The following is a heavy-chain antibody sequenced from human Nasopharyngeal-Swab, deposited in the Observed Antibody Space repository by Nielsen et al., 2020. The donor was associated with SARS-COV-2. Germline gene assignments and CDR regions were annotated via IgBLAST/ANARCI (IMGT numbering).Heavy chain of an antibody. D-gene: IGHD3-10*01. J-gene: IGHJ4*02. V-gene: IGHV4-61*02. Sequence: SETLSLTCTVSGGSISSGCYYWSWIRQPAGKGLEWIGRIYTSGSTNYNPSLKSRVTISVDTSKNQFSLKLSSVTAADTAVYYCARDNRALYYFDYWGQGTLVTVSS. CDR1: GGSISSGCYY. CDR2: IYTSGST. CDR3: ARDNRALYYFDY.